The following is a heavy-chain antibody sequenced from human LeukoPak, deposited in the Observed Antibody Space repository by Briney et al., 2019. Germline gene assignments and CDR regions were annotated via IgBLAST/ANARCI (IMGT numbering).Heavy chain of an antibody. D-gene: IGHD5-12*01. J-gene: IGHJ4*02. Sequence: GGSLRLSCAASGFTFSSYGMYWVRQAPGKGLEWVAVISYDGSNKYYADSVKGRFTISRDNSKNTLYLQMNSLRAEDTAVYYCAKELLAGYDFDCWGQGTLATVSS. CDR1: GFTFSSYG. V-gene: IGHV3-30*18. CDR2: ISYDGSNK. CDR3: AKELLAGYDFDC.